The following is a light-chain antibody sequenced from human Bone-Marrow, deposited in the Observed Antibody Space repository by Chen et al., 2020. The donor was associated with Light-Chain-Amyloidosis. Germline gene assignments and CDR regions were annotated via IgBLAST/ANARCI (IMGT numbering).Light chain of an antibody. CDR2: DVS. Sequence: QSALTQPSSVSASPGQSINISFTGTSSDVGCYNYLSWYQQHPGKAPKLMIYDVSNRHPGVANRFSGSKSGNTASLTIYGLQAEDEADYYCSSYTRSSTHVVFGGGTKLTVL. J-gene: IGLJ2*01. CDR3: SSYTRSSTHVV. CDR1: SSDVGCYNY. V-gene: IGLV2-14*01.